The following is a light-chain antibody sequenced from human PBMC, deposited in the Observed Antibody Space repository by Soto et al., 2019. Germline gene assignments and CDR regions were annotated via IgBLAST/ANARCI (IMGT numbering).Light chain of an antibody. CDR1: QGIDSW. J-gene: IGKJ1*01. CDR2: TVS. Sequence: DIQMTQSPSSVSASVGDSVTISCRASQGIDSWLLWYQLKPGKAPYGLIHTVSSLYTGVPSRYSGSGSGTDFTLAISSLQPEGAATYYCQPAFWFPFTFGQGATVEIK. V-gene: IGKV1-12*01. CDR3: QPAFWFPFT.